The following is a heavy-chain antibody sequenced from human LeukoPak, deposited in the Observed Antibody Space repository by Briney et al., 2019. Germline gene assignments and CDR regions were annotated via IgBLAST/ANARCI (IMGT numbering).Heavy chain of an antibody. CDR3: ARGVLNGGYFDY. J-gene: IGHJ4*02. Sequence: PGGSLRLSCAASGFTFSSYSMNWVRQAPGKGLEWVSSISSSSSYIYYADSVKGRFTISRDNAKNSLYLQMNSLRAEDTAVYYCARGVLNGGYFDYWGQGTLVTVSS. CDR1: GFTFSSYS. CDR2: ISSSSSYI. D-gene: IGHD7-27*01. V-gene: IGHV3-21*01.